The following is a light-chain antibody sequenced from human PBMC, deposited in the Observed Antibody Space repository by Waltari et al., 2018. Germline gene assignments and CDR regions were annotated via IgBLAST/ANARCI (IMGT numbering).Light chain of an antibody. CDR2: DVS. V-gene: IGLV2-14*01. CDR3: SSYTSSSTRV. CDR1: SSDVGVYNY. J-gene: IGLJ3*02. Sequence: QSALPQPASVSGSPGPSITISCTGTSSDVGVYNYLSWYQQHPGKAPKLMIYDVSNRPSGVSNRFSGSKSGNTASLTISGLQAEDEADYYCSSYTSSSTRVFGGGTKLTVL.